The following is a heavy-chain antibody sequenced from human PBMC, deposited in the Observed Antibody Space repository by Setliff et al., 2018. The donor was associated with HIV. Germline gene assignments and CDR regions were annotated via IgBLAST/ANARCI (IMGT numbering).Heavy chain of an antibody. CDR2: IKQDGSVK. Sequence: PGGSLRLSCAASGFTFSNNWMAWVRLAPGKGLEWVANIKQDGSVKNYVDSVRGRFTISRDNAENSPFLQMTGLRPEDTAMYYCARDRWFSNNWYSDYWGQGTLVTVSS. CDR3: ARDRWFSNNWYSDY. V-gene: IGHV3-7*05. D-gene: IGHD6-13*01. CDR1: GFTFSNNW. J-gene: IGHJ4*02.